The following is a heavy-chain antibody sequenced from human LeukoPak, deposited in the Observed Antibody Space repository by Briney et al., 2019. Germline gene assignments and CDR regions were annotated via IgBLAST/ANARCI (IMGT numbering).Heavy chain of an antibody. J-gene: IGHJ4*02. D-gene: IGHD3-16*01. CDR2: IYHSGST. CDR3: ARGLLRVYYFDY. Sequence: SETLSLTCTVSGYSISSGYYWGWIRQPPGKGLEWIGSIYHSGSTYYNPSLKSRVTISVDTSKNQFSLKLSSVTAADTAVYYCARGLLRVYYFDYWGQGTLVTVSS. V-gene: IGHV4-38-2*02. CDR1: GYSISSGYY.